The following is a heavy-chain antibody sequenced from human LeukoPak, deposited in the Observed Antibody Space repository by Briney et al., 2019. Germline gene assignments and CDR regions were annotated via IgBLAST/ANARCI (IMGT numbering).Heavy chain of an antibody. V-gene: IGHV1-8*01. CDR1: GYTFTSYD. J-gene: IGHJ4*02. CDR2: MNPTSGNT. CDR3: ARDRGTELLPFHY. Sequence: ASVKVSCKASGYTFTSYDINWVRQATGQGLEWMGWMNPTSGNTSYAQKFQGRVTMTRDTSISTAYMELSSLKSEDTAVYYCARDRGTELLPFHYWGQGTLVTVSS. D-gene: IGHD3-22*01.